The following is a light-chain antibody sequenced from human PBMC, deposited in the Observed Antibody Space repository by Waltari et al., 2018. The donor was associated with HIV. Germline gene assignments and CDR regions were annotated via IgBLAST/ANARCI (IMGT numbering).Light chain of an antibody. J-gene: IGLJ2*01. Sequence: QSVLTQPPSVSAAPGQKVTISCSGSSSNIGNNYVSWYQQLPGTAPKLLIYDNKKRPSGSPDRFSGSKSGTSATLGITGLQSGDEADYYCGTWDSSLGAGGVFGGGTKLTVL. CDR3: GTWDSSLGAGGV. V-gene: IGLV1-51*01. CDR2: DNK. CDR1: SSNIGNNY.